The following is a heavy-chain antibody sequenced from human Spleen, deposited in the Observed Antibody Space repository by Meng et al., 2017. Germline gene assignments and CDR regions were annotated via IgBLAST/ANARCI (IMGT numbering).Heavy chain of an antibody. J-gene: IGHJ3*02. Sequence: GESLKISCAVSGVTLSGSDIHWVRQASGRGLEWVCRIRSKANSFATAYPPSLKGMFTVSRDDSKNTAYLQMDSLILDDTAMYYCTIYRIGHIWGQGTMVTVSS. D-gene: IGHD6-19*01. CDR1: GVTLSGSD. CDR3: TIYRIGHI. CDR2: IRSKANSFAT. V-gene: IGHV3-73*01.